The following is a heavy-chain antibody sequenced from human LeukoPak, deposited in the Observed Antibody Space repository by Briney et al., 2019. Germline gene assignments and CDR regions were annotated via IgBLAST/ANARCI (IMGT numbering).Heavy chain of an antibody. V-gene: IGHV1-69*13. Sequence: SVKVSCKASGGTFSSYAISWVRQAPGQGLEWMGGIIPIFGTANYAQKFQGRVTITADESTSTAYMELSSLRSEDTAVYYCARVTTVARNFDYWGQGTLVTVSS. D-gene: IGHD4-17*01. CDR2: IIPIFGTA. CDR3: ARVTTVARNFDY. CDR1: GGTFSSYA. J-gene: IGHJ4*02.